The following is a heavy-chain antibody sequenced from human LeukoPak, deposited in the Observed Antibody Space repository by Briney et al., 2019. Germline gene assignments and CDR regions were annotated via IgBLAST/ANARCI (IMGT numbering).Heavy chain of an antibody. J-gene: IGHJ4*02. CDR1: GFTFSSYN. V-gene: IGHV3-21*01. Sequence: GGSLRLSCAAPGFTFSSYNMNWVRQAPGRGLEWVSSISRTGSYIYYADSVKGRFTISRDNAQNSLYLQMNSLRVEDTAVYYCARVLETDCRGGSCYSGLDYWGQGTLVTVSS. D-gene: IGHD2-15*01. CDR3: ARVLETDCRGGSCYSGLDY. CDR2: ISRTGSYI.